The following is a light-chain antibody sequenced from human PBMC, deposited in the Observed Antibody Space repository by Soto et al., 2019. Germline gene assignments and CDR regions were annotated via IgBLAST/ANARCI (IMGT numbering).Light chain of an antibody. V-gene: IGKV4-1*01. J-gene: IGKJ1*01. CDR2: WAS. CDR3: QQYYRPST. Sequence: DIVMTQSPDSLAVSLGERATINCKSSQSVFYSSNNKNYLAWYQQKPGQPPKLLIYWASTRESGVPDRFSGSGSGTDFTLTISSLQAEDVAVYYCQQYYRPSTFGQGTKVEIK. CDR1: QSVFYSSNNKNY.